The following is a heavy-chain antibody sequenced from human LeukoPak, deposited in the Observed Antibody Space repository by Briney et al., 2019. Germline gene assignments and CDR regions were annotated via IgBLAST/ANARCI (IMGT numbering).Heavy chain of an antibody. CDR3: ARDTAHYCSGGSCYSGDY. CDR1: GGSISSSSYY. CDR2: IYYSGST. Sequence: SETLSLTCTVSGGSISSSSYYWGWLRQPPGKGLEWIGSIYYSGSTYYNPSLKSRVTISVDTSKNQFSLKLSSVTAADTAVYYCARDTAHYCSGGSCYSGDYWGQGTLVTVSS. V-gene: IGHV4-39*07. D-gene: IGHD2-15*01. J-gene: IGHJ4*02.